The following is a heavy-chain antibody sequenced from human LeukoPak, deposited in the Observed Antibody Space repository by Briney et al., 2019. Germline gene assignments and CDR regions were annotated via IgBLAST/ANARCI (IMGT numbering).Heavy chain of an antibody. J-gene: IGHJ5*02. CDR2: IYYSGST. CDR1: GDSVSSGNYY. CDR3: ARQIDPWAPFDP. Sequence: SQTLSLTCTVSGDSVSSGNYYWSWIRQPAGKGLEWIGSIYYSGSTYYNPSLKSRVTISVDTSKNQFSLKLSSVTAADTAVYYCARQIDPWAPFDPWGQGTLVTVSS. V-gene: IGHV4-39*01. D-gene: IGHD3-9*01.